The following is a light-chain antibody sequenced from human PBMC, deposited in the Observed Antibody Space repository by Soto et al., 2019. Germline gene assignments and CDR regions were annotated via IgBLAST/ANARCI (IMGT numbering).Light chain of an antibody. J-gene: IGKJ1*01. Sequence: EIVLTQSPGTLSLSPGERATLSCRSSQTVSSNXLAWYQQKPGQAPRLLIYGSSSRATGIPDRFSGSGSGTDFTLTISRLGPEDIAVYYCQQYDGPPWTFGQGTKVDIK. V-gene: IGKV3-20*01. CDR2: GSS. CDR3: QQYDGPPWT. CDR1: QTVSSNX.